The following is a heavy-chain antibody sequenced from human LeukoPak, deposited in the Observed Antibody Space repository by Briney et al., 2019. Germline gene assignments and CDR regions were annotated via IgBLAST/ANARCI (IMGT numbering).Heavy chain of an antibody. CDR3: SREPDMDV. CDR1: GFIFGDYS. V-gene: IGHV3-21*01. Sequence: GGSLRLSCAASGFIFGDYSMNWVRQAPGKGLEWVSSISSGGSVTYYADSLRGRFTVSRDNAKDSVLLQMNSLRVEDTAVYFCSREPDMDVWGKGTTVSVSS. CDR2: ISSGGSVT. J-gene: IGHJ6*03.